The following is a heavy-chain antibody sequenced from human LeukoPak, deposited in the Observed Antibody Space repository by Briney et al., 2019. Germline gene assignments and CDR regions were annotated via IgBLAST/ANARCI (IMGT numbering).Heavy chain of an antibody. D-gene: IGHD5-12*01. Sequence: SETLSLTCAVYGGSFSGYYWSWIRQPPGKGLEWIGKINHSGSTNYNPSLKSRVTISVDTSKNQFSLKLSSVTAADTAVYYCARVASRTPRPTTPDYWGQGTLVTVSS. V-gene: IGHV4-34*01. J-gene: IGHJ4*02. CDR1: GGSFSGYY. CDR2: INHSGST. CDR3: ARVASRTPRPTTPDY.